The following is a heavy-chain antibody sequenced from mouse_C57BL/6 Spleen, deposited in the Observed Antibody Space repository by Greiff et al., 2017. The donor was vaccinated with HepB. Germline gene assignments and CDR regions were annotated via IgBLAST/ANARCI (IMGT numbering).Heavy chain of an antibody. CDR2: IYPRDGST. D-gene: IGHD1-1*01. V-gene: IGHV1-85*01. CDR3: ARTSYYGSSYAWFAY. CDR1: GYTFTSYD. J-gene: IGHJ3*01. Sequence: VKLMESGPELVKPGASVKLSCKASGYTFTSYDINWVKQRPGQGLEWIGWIYPRDGSTKYNEKFKGKATLTVDTSSSTAYMELHSLTSEDSAVYFCARTSYYGSSYAWFAYWGQGTLVTVSA.